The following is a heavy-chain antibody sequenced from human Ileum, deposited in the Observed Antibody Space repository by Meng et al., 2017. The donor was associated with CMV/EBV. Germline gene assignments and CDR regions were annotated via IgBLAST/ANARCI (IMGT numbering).Heavy chain of an antibody. J-gene: IGHJ4*02. CDR1: GFTFSDYY. CDR2: TGSRGGSI. D-gene: IGHD1-20*01. V-gene: IGHV3-11*04. CDR3: ARESGAYLTVGYFDY. Sequence: SGFTFSDYYMIWMGQGPRTGLDLVSYTGSRGGSIYYADSVQGRYTISRHNANSLLSLQMDGLRAEDTGIYYCARESGAYLTVGYFDYWGQGTLVTVSS.